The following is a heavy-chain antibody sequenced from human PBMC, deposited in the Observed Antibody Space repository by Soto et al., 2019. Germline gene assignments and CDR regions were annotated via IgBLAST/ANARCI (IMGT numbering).Heavy chain of an antibody. Sequence: ASGKVACKASGYTFTSYDISWVRQATGQGLEWMGWMNPNSGNTGYAQKFQGRVTMTRNTSISTAYMELSSLRSEDTAVYYCARGGYCSGGSCYEDAFDIWGQGTMVTVSS. CDR1: GYTFTSYD. CDR2: MNPNSGNT. J-gene: IGHJ3*02. CDR3: ARGGYCSGGSCYEDAFDI. V-gene: IGHV1-8*01. D-gene: IGHD2-15*01.